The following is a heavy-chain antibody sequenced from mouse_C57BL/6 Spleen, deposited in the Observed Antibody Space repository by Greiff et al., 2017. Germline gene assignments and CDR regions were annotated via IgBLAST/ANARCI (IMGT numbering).Heavy chain of an antibody. D-gene: IGHD1-1*02. Sequence: VQLQQPGAELVKPGASVKLSCKASGYTFTSYWMQWVKQRPGQGLERIGEIDPSDSYTNYNQKFKGKATLTVDTSSSTAYMQLSSLTSEDAAVYYCARRENYFGDYWGQGTTLTVSS. CDR3: ARRENYFGDY. V-gene: IGHV1-50*01. J-gene: IGHJ2*01. CDR1: GYTFTSYW. CDR2: IDPSDSYT.